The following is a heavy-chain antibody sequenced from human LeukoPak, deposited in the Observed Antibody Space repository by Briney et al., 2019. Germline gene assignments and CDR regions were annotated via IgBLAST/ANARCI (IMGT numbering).Heavy chain of an antibody. CDR1: GGSITNTNYW. D-gene: IGHD2-21*02. CDR3: ARDVTGALDY. V-gene: IGHV3-7*03. CDR2: TKQDESEK. J-gene: IGHJ4*02. Sequence: PSETLSLTCGVSGGSITNTNYWTWVRQPPGKGLEWVANTKQDESEKYYVDSVKGRFTISRDNAKNSLYLQMNSLRDEDTAVYYCARDVTGALDYWGQGTLVTVSS.